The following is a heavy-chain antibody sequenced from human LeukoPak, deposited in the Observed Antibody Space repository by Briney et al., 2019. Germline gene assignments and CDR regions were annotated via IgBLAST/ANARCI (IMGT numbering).Heavy chain of an antibody. V-gene: IGHV1-69*13. CDR2: IIPIFGTA. D-gene: IGHD2-2*01. Sequence: SVKVSCKASGGTFSSYAISWVRQAPGQGLEWMGGIIPIFGTANYARKFQGRVTITADESTSTAYMELSSLRSEDTAVYYCARSLGYCSSTSCYPSFDYWGQGTLVTVSS. J-gene: IGHJ4*02. CDR1: GGTFSSYA. CDR3: ARSLGYCSSTSCYPSFDY.